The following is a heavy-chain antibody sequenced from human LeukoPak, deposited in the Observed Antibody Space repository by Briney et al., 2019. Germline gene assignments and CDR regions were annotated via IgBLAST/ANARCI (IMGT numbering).Heavy chain of an antibody. CDR3: VRHDGRGRATMGALDS. V-gene: IGHV4-39*01. CDR1: AGSISSSSHH. Sequence: PSETLSLTCTVSAGSISSSSHHWGWIRQSPGKGLEWIGSIYYGRTTYYNPSLDSRVTISVVTSKNQFSLQLNSVTAADTAVYYCVRHDGRGRATMGALDSWGQGSLVTVSS. D-gene: IGHD5-12*01. J-gene: IGHJ4*02. CDR2: IYYGRTT.